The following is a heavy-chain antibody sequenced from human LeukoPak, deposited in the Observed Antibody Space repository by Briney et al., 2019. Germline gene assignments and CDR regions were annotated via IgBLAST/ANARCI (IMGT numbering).Heavy chain of an antibody. CDR2: IYYSGSS. CDR3: ARHIFGDSEFYY. J-gene: IGHJ4*02. V-gene: IGHV4-59*08. CDR1: GGSISSYY. Sequence: SETLSLTCTVSGGSISSYYWSWIRQPPGKGLEGSGYIYYSGSSNYNPSLKSRVTISVDTSKNQFSLKLSSVTAADTAVYYCARHIFGDSEFYYRGQGTMVTVSS. D-gene: IGHD3-16*01.